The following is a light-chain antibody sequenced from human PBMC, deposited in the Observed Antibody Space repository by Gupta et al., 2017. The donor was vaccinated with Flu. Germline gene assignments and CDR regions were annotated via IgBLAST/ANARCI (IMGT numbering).Light chain of an antibody. CDR1: QDISNY. Sequence: DIQLTQPLSSLSASVGDRVTISCQASQDISNYVNWYQQKPGKAPKLLIYDASKLETRVPSRFSRSGSGTDFTITISILQPEYIATYYWQHYNSLPLFGPGTRVDIK. J-gene: IGKJ3*01. V-gene: IGKV1-33*01. CDR3: QHYNSLPL. CDR2: DAS.